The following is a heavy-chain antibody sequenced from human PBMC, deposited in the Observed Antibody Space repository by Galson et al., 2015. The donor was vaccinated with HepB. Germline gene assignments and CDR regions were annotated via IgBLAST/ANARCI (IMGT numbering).Heavy chain of an antibody. CDR1: GYTFTSYG. D-gene: IGHD3-22*01. V-gene: IGHV1-18*01. J-gene: IGHJ4*02. CDR2: ISAYNGNT. Sequence: SVKVSCKASGYTFTSYGISWVRQAPGQGLEWMGWISAYNGNTNYAQKLQGRVTMTTDTSTSTAYMELRSLRSDDTAVYYCAREDYYDSSGYYDYWGQGTLVTVSS. CDR3: AREDYYDSSGYYDY.